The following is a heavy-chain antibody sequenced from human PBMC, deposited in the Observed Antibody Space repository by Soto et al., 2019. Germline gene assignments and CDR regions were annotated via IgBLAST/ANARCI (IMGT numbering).Heavy chain of an antibody. CDR3: ARFFGSGFDY. CDR1: GFTFSSYG. D-gene: IGHD6-19*01. Sequence: PGGSLRLSCAASGFTFSSYGMHWVRQAPGKGLEWVAVISYDGRVKYYADSVKGRFTISRDNAKTSLYLQMDSLRNEDTAVYYCARFFGSGFDYWGQGTLVTVSS. V-gene: IGHV3-33*05. J-gene: IGHJ4*02. CDR2: ISYDGRVK.